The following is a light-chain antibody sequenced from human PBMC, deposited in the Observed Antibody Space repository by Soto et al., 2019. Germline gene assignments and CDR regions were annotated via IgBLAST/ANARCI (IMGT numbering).Light chain of an antibody. Sequence: QSVLTQLPSASGSPGQSVTISCTGTSSDVGAYNFVSWYQQYPGKAPRLLIYELTKRPSGVPDRFSGSRSGNTASLTVSGLQTEYEADYYCTSYTGNTLVVFGGGNKLTVL. J-gene: IGLJ2*01. CDR3: TSYTGNTLVV. CDR1: SSDVGAYNF. V-gene: IGLV2-8*01. CDR2: ELT.